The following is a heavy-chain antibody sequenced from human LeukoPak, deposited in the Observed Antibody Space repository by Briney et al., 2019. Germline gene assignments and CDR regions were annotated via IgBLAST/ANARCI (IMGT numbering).Heavy chain of an antibody. D-gene: IGHD4-11*01. CDR3: ARDQAYSFDY. CDR1: GFTFSAYS. J-gene: IGHJ4*02. CDR2: IGSSSSPI. V-gene: IGHV3-48*01. Sequence: HTGGSLRLSCAASGFTFSAYSMNWVRQAPEKGLEWVSYIGSSSSPIYYADSVKGRFTISRDNAKNSLYLQMDGLRAEDTAVYYCARDQAYSFDYWGQGTLVTVSS.